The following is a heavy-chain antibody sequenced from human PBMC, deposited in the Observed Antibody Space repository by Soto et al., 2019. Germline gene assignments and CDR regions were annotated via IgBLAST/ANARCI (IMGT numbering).Heavy chain of an antibody. CDR1: GGSISSTSSY. Sequence: LSLTCTVSGGSISSTSSYWGWIRQPPGKGLEWIGSIYYSGTTYYNPSLKSRVTISVDTSNNQFSLKLSSVTAADTAVYYCARHWTGYDFNYWGQGTLVTVSS. CDR3: ARHWTGYDFNY. CDR2: IYYSGTT. D-gene: IGHD5-12*01. V-gene: IGHV4-39*01. J-gene: IGHJ4*02.